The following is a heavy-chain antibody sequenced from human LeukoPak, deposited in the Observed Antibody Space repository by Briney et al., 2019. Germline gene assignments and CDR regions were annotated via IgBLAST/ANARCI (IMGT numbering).Heavy chain of an antibody. Sequence: GGSLRLSCTASGFTFSSYAMSWVRQAPGKGLEWVSAISGSGGSTYYADSVKGRFTISRDNSKNTLYLQMNSLRAEDTAVYYCAKGLRTLRVQAETYFDYWGQGTLVTVSS. V-gene: IGHV3-23*01. CDR1: GFTFSSYA. D-gene: IGHD3-10*01. CDR2: ISGSGGST. CDR3: AKGLRTLRVQAETYFDY. J-gene: IGHJ4*02.